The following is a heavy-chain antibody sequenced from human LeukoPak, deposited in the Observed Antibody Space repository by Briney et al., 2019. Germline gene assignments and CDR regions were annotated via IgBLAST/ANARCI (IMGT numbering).Heavy chain of an antibody. V-gene: IGHV4-4*02. CDR2: IYHSGST. Sequence: PSETLSLTCTVSGYSISSSNWWSWVRQPPGKGLEWIGEIYHSGSTNYNPSLKSRVTISVDKSKNQFSLKLSSVTAADTAVYYCARDVRYYYYYYMDVWGKGTTVTVSS. CDR3: ARDVRYYYYYYMDV. J-gene: IGHJ6*03. CDR1: GYSISSSNW.